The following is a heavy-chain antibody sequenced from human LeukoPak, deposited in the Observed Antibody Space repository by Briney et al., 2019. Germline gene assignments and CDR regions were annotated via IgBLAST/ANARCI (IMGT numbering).Heavy chain of an antibody. CDR3: ARVSHSLIVVV. Sequence: SETLSLTCTVSGYSISTGYYWDWIRQPPGKGLEWIGTFYHGGSTYYNPSLKSRVTISVDTSTNQFSLKLSSVTAADTALYYCARVSHSLIVVVWGQGTLVTVSS. CDR2: FYHGGST. CDR1: GYSISTGYY. V-gene: IGHV4-38-2*02. D-gene: IGHD3-22*01. J-gene: IGHJ4*02.